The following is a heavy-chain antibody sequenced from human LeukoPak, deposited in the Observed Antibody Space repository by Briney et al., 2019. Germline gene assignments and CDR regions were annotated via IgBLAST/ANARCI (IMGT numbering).Heavy chain of an antibody. D-gene: IGHD3-10*01. CDR2: TTGGSGST. CDR1: GFSFSSSA. J-gene: IGHJ5*02. CDR3: AKDHGLMLWFGELLTNWFDP. V-gene: IGHV3-23*01. Sequence: PGGSLRLSCAASGFSFSSSAMSWVRQAPGKGLDWVSSTTGGSGSTYYADSVKGRFTISRDNSKNTLYLQMNSLRAEDTAVYYCAKDHGLMLWFGELLTNWFDPWGQGTLVTVSS.